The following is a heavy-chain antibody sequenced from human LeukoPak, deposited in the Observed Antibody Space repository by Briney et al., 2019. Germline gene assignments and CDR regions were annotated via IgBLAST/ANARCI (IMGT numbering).Heavy chain of an antibody. CDR1: GFTFSSYA. CDR3: ARDKSDSGSYYKY. Sequence: GSLRLSCAASGFTFSSYAMSWVRQAPGKGLEWVSAISGSGGSTYYADSVKGRFTISRDNSKNTLYLQMNSLRAEDTAVYYCARDKSDSGSYYKYWGQGTLVTVSS. V-gene: IGHV3-23*01. D-gene: IGHD3-10*01. J-gene: IGHJ4*02. CDR2: ISGSGGST.